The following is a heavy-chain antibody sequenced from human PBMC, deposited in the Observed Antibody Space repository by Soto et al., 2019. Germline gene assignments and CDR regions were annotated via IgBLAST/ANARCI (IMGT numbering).Heavy chain of an antibody. J-gene: IGHJ6*02. CDR1: GFTFSSYS. CDR3: ARVRDSYYYYGMDV. Sequence: PGGSLRLSCAASGFTFSSYSMNWVRQAPGKGLEWVSSISSSSSYIYYADSVKGRFTISRDNAKNSLYLQMNSLRAEDTAVYYCARVRDSYYYYGMDVWGQGTTVTVS. V-gene: IGHV3-21*01. CDR2: ISSSSSYI.